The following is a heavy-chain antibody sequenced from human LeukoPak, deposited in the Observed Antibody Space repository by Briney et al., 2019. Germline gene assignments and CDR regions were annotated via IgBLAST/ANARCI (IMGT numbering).Heavy chain of an antibody. D-gene: IGHD6-19*01. CDR1: GVTFISYR. CDR2: IISSITNI. Sequence: GGSLRLSCAASGVTFISYRMNLVCEAPGKGLEWVSSIISSITNIYSADSVKGRFTISRDNAKNSLYLQMNSLRAEDTAVYYCARVYSSGWYFDPWGQGTLVIVFS. CDR3: ARVYSSGWYFDP. V-gene: IGHV3-21*01. J-gene: IGHJ5*02.